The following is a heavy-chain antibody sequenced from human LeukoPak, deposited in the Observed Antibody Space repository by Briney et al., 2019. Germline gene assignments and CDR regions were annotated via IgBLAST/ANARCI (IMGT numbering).Heavy chain of an antibody. Sequence: PGGSLRLSSAAYTFTFCSYSMNWVRPAPGKGLEWVSSISSSSSDRDNEDSVKGRFTIARAKAKNSLNLQMDIRRAEATAVDYCASPIFGVVIRAPGYDYWGQGTLVTVSS. D-gene: IGHD3-3*01. CDR3: ASPIFGVVIRAPGYDY. V-gene: IGHV3-21*01. CDR2: ISSSSSDR. J-gene: IGHJ4*02. CDR1: TFTFCSYS.